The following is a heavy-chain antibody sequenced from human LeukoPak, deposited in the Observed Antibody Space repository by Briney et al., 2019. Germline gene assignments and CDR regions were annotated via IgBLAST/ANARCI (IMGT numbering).Heavy chain of an antibody. CDR3: ARDQVGTMPLDF. V-gene: IGHV3-74*01. D-gene: IGHD1-26*01. Sequence: GGSLRLSCAASGFTFSTYTMVWVRQAPGKGLEWISWIETDGSTSGYLRSVQGRFTVSRDNAKSTVHLQMNSLRAEDTATYYCARDQVGTMPLDFWGQGTLVTVSS. CDR1: GFTFSTYT. J-gene: IGHJ4*02. CDR2: IETDGSTS.